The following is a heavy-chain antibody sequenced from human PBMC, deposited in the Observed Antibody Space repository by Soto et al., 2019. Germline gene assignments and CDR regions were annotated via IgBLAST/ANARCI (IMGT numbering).Heavy chain of an antibody. CDR2: VLPFLDIT. CDR1: GDSFSIYT. D-gene: IGHD6-13*01. J-gene: IGHJ4*02. V-gene: IGHV1-69*02. CDR3: ASDRVNSNWPNFDS. Sequence: QVQLVQSGSEVKKPGSSVRVSCKTSGDSFSIYTISWLRQAPGQGLAWVGRVLPFLDITTYSQRFQGRVTITADRSTTTVDMELSSLASEDTAVYYGASDRVNSNWPNFDSWGQGALVSVSS.